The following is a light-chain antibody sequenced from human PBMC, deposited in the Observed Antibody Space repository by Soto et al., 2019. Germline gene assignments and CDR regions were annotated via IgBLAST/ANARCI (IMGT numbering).Light chain of an antibody. J-gene: IGKJ4*01. CDR1: ESVGSD. CDR3: XQRDSWPLT. CDR2: DVS. Sequence: ENVLTQSPATLSLSPGEGATLSCRASESVGSDLAWYQQKPGQPPRLLIYDVSGRATGVPAMFSGSGSGTXXXXXXXXLEPXDFAXXXXXQRDSWPLTFGGGTKVEIK. V-gene: IGKV3-11*01.